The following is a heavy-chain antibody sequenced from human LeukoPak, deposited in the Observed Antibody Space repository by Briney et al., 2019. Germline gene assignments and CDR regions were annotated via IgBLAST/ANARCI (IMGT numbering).Heavy chain of an antibody. CDR2: IYYSGST. D-gene: IGHD2-15*01. Sequence: SETLSLTCSVSGDSITSYAWWSWVRQPPGKGLEWIGYIYYSGSTNYNPSLKSRVTISVDTSKNQFSLKLSSVTAADTAVYYCASQKRVYCSGGSCYYYGMDVWGQGTTVTVSS. CDR1: GDSITSYAW. J-gene: IGHJ6*02. V-gene: IGHV4-59*08. CDR3: ASQKRVYCSGGSCYYYGMDV.